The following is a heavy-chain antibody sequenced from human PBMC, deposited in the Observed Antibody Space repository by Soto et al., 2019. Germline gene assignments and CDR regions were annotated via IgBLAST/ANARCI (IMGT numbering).Heavy chain of an antibody. CDR1: GFSLITSGVG. V-gene: IGHV2-5*02. CDR3: AHTLAPRIFDS. CDR2: IYWDDDK. J-gene: IGHJ4*02. Sequence: QITLKEAGPTLVKPTQTLTLTCSFSGFSLITSGVGVGWIRQPPGKALEWLALIYWDDDKGYSTSLKSRLTLTKDTSKNQVVLTMPNMDPSDTATYYGAHTLAPRIFDSWGQGTLVTVSS.